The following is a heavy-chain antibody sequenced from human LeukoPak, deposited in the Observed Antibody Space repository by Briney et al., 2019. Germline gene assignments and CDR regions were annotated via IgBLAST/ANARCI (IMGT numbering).Heavy chain of an antibody. Sequence: GGSLRLSCAASGFDFNDFAMTWVRQAPGKGLEWVSSMSGSGDTTEYAASVKGRFTISRDNAKKTLYLEMNSLRVEDTAVYYCAKNMESPPRTTRFMDVWGKGTTVTVSS. D-gene: IGHD3-3*01. CDR1: GFDFNDFA. CDR3: AKNMESPPRTTRFMDV. CDR2: MSGSGDTT. J-gene: IGHJ6*04. V-gene: IGHV3-23*01.